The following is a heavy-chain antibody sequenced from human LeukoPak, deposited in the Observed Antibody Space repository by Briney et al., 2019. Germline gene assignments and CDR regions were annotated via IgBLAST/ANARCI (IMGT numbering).Heavy chain of an antibody. J-gene: IGHJ4*02. CDR2: ISRSGSTT. CDR1: VFTFSSFA. V-gene: IGHV3-23*01. CDR3: ARESPAFDY. Sequence: PGASLRLSRVDSVFTFSSFAMSWVRQAPGKGLEWVSTISRSGSTTYYVDSVKGRFTISRDNSRNTLYLQMNSLRGEDTAVYYCARESPAFDYWGQGTLVTVS.